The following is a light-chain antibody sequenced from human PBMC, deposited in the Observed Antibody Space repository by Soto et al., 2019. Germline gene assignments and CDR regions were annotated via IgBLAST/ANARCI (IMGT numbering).Light chain of an antibody. V-gene: IGKV1-27*01. CDR1: QDISNY. Sequence: DIQMTQSPSSLSASVGDRVTITCRASQDISNYLAWYQQRPGEVPKLLIYAASTLHSGVPSRFSGSGSGTDFTLTISSLQPEDAATCFCQKCNSPPPFTFGPGTKVDLK. CDR3: QKCNSPPPFT. J-gene: IGKJ3*01. CDR2: AAS.